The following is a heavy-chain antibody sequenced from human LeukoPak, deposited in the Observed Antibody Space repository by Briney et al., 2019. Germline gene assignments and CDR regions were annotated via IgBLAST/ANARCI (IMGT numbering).Heavy chain of an antibody. CDR1: GGSISSYY. Sequence: SETLSLTCTVSGGSISSYYWSWIRQPPGKGLEWIGYIYYSGSTNYNPSLKSRVTISVDTSKNQFSLKLSSVTAADTAVYYCARRSGSSYYYYYGMDVWGQGTTVTVSS. J-gene: IGHJ6*02. CDR3: ARRSGSSYYYYYGMDV. D-gene: IGHD1-26*01. V-gene: IGHV4-59*08. CDR2: IYYSGST.